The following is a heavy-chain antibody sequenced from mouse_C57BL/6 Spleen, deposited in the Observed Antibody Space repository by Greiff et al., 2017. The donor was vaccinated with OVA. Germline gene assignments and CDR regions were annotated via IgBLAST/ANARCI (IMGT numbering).Heavy chain of an antibody. J-gene: IGHJ2*01. CDR2: IDPNSGGT. Sequence: LQQPGAELVKPGASVKLSCKASGYTFTSYWMHWVKQRPGRGLEWIGRIDPNSGGTKYNEKFKSKATLTVDKPSSTAYTQLSSLTSEDSAVYYCARNGYYYFDYWGQGTTLTVSS. CDR3: ARNGYYYFDY. CDR1: GYTFTSYW. D-gene: IGHD2-3*01. V-gene: IGHV1-72*01.